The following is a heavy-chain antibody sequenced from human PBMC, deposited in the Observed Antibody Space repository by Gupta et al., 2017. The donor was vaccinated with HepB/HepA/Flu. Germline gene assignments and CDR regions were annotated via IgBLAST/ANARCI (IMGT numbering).Heavy chain of an antibody. CDR1: GFTFSNYW. CDR2: IKQDGSEK. Sequence: EVQLVESGGGLVQPGGSLRLSCAPSGFTFSNYWMSWVRQAPGKGLEWVANIKQDGSEKYYVDSVKGRFTISRDNAKNSLYLQMNSLRAEDTAVYYCASQSYSSGWYRYKAFDYWGQGTLVTVSS. D-gene: IGHD6-19*01. V-gene: IGHV3-7*01. CDR3: ASQSYSSGWYRYKAFDY. J-gene: IGHJ4*02.